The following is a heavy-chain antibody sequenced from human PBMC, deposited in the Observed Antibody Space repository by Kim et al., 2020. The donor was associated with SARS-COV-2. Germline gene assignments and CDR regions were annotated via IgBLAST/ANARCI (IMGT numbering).Heavy chain of an antibody. CDR3: ARGRVVRFYYYGMDV. CDR2: INHSGST. Sequence: SETLSLTCAVYGGSFSGYYWSWIRQPPGKGLEWIGEINHSGSTNYNPSLKSRVTISVDTSKNQFSLKLSSVTAADTAVYYCARGRVVRFYYYGMDVWGQGTTVTVSS. V-gene: IGHV4-34*01. J-gene: IGHJ6*02. CDR1: GGSFSGYY. D-gene: IGHD2-8*01.